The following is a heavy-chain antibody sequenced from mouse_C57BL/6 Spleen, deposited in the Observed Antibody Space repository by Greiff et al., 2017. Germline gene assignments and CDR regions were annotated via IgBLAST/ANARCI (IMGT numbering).Heavy chain of an antibody. J-gene: IGHJ2*01. CDR2: IYPGSGST. CDR1: GYTFTSYW. Sequence: QVQLQQSGAELVKPGASVKMSCKASGYTFTSYWITWVKQRPGQGLEWIGDIYPGSGSTNYNEKFKSKATLTVDTSSSTAYMQLSSLTSEDSAVYYCAGIYYDYDDYFDYWGQGTTLTVSS. D-gene: IGHD2-4*01. V-gene: IGHV1-55*01. CDR3: AGIYYDYDDYFDY.